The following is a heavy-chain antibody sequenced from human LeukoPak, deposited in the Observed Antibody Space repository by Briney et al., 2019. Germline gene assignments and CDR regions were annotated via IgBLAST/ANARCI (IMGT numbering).Heavy chain of an antibody. D-gene: IGHD3-10*01. Sequence: SETLSLTCTVSGGSISSYYWSWIRQPPGKGLEWIGYIYYSGSTNYNPSLKSRVTISVDTSKNQFSLKLSSVTAADTAVYYCARGSYYGSGSSYYFDYWGQGTLVTVSS. CDR3: ARGSYYGSGSSYYFDY. V-gene: IGHV4-59*01. CDR1: GGSISSYY. J-gene: IGHJ4*02. CDR2: IYYSGST.